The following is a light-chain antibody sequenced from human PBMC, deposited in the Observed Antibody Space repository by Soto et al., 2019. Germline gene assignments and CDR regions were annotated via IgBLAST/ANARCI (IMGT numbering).Light chain of an antibody. CDR1: SSDVGGYNH. V-gene: IGLV2-8*01. CDR2: EVT. Sequence: QSALTQPPSASGSPGQSVTISCTGTSSDVGGYNHVSWYQQGPGKAPKLMIYEVTKRPSGAPDRFSGSKSGNTASLTVSGLQAEDEADYYCSSYAGFNNFYVFGTGTKVTVL. J-gene: IGLJ1*01. CDR3: SSYAGFNNFYV.